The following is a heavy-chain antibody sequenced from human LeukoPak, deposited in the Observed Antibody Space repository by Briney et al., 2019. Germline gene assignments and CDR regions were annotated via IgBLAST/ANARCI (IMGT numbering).Heavy chain of an antibody. CDR2: ISGSGGSI. CDR1: GFTFSSYA. CDR3: AKDRYTGSGSLYFDY. D-gene: IGHD3-10*01. V-gene: IGHV3-23*01. Sequence: GGSLRLSCAASGFTFSSYAMSWVRQAPGKGLEWVSAISGSGGSIYYADSVKGRFTISRDNSKNTLYLQMNSLRAEDTAVYYCAKDRYTGSGSLYFDYWGQGTLVTVSS. J-gene: IGHJ4*02.